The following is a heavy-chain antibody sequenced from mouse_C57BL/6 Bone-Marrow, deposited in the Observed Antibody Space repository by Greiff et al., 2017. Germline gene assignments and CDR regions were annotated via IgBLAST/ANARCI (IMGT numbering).Heavy chain of an antibody. CDR2: ICPRDGST. Sequence: VQLQQSGPGLVKPGASVKLSCTASGYTFTSYDINWVQQRPGQGLEWVGWICPRDGSTKSNETFKGKATLTVDTSSSTAYMVLHSLTAVDSAVYFCAYSNWFAYWGQGTLVTVSA. J-gene: IGHJ3*01. V-gene: IGHV1-85*01. D-gene: IGHD2-5*01. CDR1: GYTFTSYD. CDR3: AYSNWFAY.